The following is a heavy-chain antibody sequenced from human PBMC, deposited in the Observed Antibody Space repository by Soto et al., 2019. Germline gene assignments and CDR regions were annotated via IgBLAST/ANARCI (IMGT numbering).Heavy chain of an antibody. V-gene: IGHV4-31*03. CDR1: GGSISSGGYY. CDR3: AAESVGATSPSFDY. CDR2: IYYSGST. J-gene: IGHJ4*02. Sequence: SETLSLTCTVSGGSISSGGYYWSWIRQHPGKGLEWIGYIYYSGSTYYNPSLKSRVTISVDTSKNQFSLKLSSVTAADTAVNYCAAESVGATSPSFDYWGQGTLVTVSS. D-gene: IGHD1-26*01.